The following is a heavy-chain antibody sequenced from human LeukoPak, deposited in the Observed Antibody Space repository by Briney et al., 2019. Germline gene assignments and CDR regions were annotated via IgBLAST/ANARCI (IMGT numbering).Heavy chain of an antibody. CDR2: IRYDGTSQ. J-gene: IGHJ5*02. Sequence: GGSLRLSCATSGFTLSIYGMHWVRQAPGKGREWVAFIRYDGTSQYYAYSVKGRFTISRDNSKNTLYLQMNSLRAEDTAVYYCARHDESWFDPWGQGTLVTVSS. CDR1: GFTLSIYG. V-gene: IGHV3-30*02. CDR3: ARHDESWFDP.